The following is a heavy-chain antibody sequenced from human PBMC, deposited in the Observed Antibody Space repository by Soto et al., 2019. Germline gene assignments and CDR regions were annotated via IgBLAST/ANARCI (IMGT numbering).Heavy chain of an antibody. CDR2: ISYDGSNK. V-gene: IGHV3-30-3*01. CDR3: AREFREMATNSRWFDP. CDR1: GFTFSSYA. J-gene: IGHJ5*02. Sequence: GGSLRLSCAASGFTFSSYAMHWVRQAPGKGLEWVAVISYDGSNKYYADSVKGRFTISRDNSKNTLYLQMNSLRAEDTAVYYCAREFREMATNSRWFDPWGQGTLVTVSS. D-gene: IGHD5-12*01.